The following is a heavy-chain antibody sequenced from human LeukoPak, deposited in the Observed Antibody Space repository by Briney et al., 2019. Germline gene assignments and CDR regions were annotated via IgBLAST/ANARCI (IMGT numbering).Heavy chain of an antibody. D-gene: IGHD3-10*01. Sequence: SETLSLTCTVSGGSISSSSYYWGWIRQPPGTGLEWIGSIYYSGSTYHNPSLKSRVTISVDTSKNQFSLKLSSVTAADTAVYYCAREGLLGIDYWGQGTLVTVSS. CDR2: IYYSGST. CDR3: AREGLLGIDY. J-gene: IGHJ4*02. CDR1: GGSISSSSYY. V-gene: IGHV4-39*07.